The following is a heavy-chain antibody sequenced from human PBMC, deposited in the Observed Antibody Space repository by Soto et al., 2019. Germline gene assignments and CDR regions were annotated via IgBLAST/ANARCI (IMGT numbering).Heavy chain of an antibody. CDR3: ERGGPVSVSPAWQLLGYFDY. J-gene: IGHJ4*02. Sequence: QVHLQESGPGQVRPSQTLSLSCSVSGGSISRGAYFWTWIRQFPGKGLEWIAYISYTGATYYNPSLKSRVTILADTSKNQFSLKLNSVTSADTAVYYCERGGPVSVSPAWQLLGYFDYWGQGTLVTVSS. V-gene: IGHV4-31*03. CDR1: GGSISRGAYF. CDR2: ISYTGAT. D-gene: IGHD2-15*01.